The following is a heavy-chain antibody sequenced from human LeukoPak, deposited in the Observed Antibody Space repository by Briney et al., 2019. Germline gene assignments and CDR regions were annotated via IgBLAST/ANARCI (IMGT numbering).Heavy chain of an antibody. V-gene: IGHV3-30-3*01. CDR3: ARDSLGTSSGWFDP. CDR2: ISYDGSNK. Sequence: PGRSLRLSCAASGFTFSSYAMHWVRQAPGKGLEWVAVISYDGSNKYHADSVKGRFTISRDNSKNTLYLQMNSLRAEDTAVYYCARDSLGTSSGWFDPWGQGTLVTVSS. J-gene: IGHJ5*02. D-gene: IGHD6-19*01. CDR1: GFTFSSYA.